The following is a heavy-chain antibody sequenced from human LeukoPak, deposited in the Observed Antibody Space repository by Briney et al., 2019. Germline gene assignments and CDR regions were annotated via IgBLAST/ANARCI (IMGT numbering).Heavy chain of an antibody. D-gene: IGHD6-13*01. CDR2: IYYSGST. CDR3: ASWYTSSSFDY. CDR1: GGSFSGYY. V-gene: IGHV4-34*01. Sequence: SETLSLTCAVYGGSFSGYYWGWIRQPPGKGLEWIGNIYYSGSTYYSPSLKSRVTISVDTSKNQFSLKLSSVTAADTAVYYCASWYTSSSFDYWGQGTLVTVSS. J-gene: IGHJ4*02.